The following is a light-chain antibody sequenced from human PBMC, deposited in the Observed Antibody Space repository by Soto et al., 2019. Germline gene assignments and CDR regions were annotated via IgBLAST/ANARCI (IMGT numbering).Light chain of an antibody. Sequence: QSVLTQPASVSGSPGQSITISCTGTSSDVGGYNYVSWYQQHPGKAPKLMIYEVSNRPSGVSNRFSGSKSGNTASLTISGIQAEDEADYYFSSYTSSSTGVFGGGTKLTVL. CDR2: EVS. V-gene: IGLV2-14*01. J-gene: IGLJ3*02. CDR1: SSDVGGYNY. CDR3: SSYTSSSTGV.